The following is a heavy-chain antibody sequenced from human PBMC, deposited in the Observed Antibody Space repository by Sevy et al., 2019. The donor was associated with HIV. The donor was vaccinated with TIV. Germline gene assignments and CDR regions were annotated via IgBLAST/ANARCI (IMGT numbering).Heavy chain of an antibody. V-gene: IGHV4-34*01. CDR2: VSQSGSA. Sequence: SETLSLTCAVSGVSFSDYYWAWIRQPPGKGLEWIAEVSQSGSANYNPSLRSRVIMSLDTSNNHFSLKLTSVTAADTAVYYCARGPLFSPEYCSGGTCPTIDYWSQGTLVTVSS. CDR3: ARGPLFSPEYCSGGTCPTIDY. J-gene: IGHJ4*02. CDR1: GVSFSDYY. D-gene: IGHD2-15*01.